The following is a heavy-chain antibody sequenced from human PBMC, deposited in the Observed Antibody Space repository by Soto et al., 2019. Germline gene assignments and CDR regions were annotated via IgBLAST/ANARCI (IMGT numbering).Heavy chain of an antibody. Sequence: SETVSLTCTVSGGSISSGDYYWSWIRQPPGKGLEWIGYIYYSGSTYYNPSLKSRVTISVDTSKNQFSLKLSSVTAADTAVYYCARGVRSYRAPDAFDIWGQGTMVTVSS. J-gene: IGHJ3*02. CDR3: ARGVRSYRAPDAFDI. V-gene: IGHV4-30-4*01. CDR1: GGSISSGDYY. CDR2: IYYSGST. D-gene: IGHD1-26*01.